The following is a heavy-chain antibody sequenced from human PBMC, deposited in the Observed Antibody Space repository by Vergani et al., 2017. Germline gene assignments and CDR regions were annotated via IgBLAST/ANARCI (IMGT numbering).Heavy chain of an antibody. CDR1: GGSMSGYY. Sequence: QVRLQESGPGLVKPSETLSLTCSVSGGSMSGYYWSWIRQPPGKELEWIGYMYHSGSTNYNPTLETRVTISGDTSKNQFSLKLNSVTAEDTAVYYCGRVAYFYGLGSRLLDLWGQGILVTVSS. J-gene: IGHJ5*02. D-gene: IGHD3-10*01. V-gene: IGHV4-59*01. CDR2: MYHSGST. CDR3: GRVAYFYGLGSRLLDL.